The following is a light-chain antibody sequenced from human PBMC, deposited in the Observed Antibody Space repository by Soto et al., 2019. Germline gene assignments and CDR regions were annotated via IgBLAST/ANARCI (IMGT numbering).Light chain of an antibody. V-gene: IGKV3-11*01. CDR3: QQRSNWPFT. J-gene: IGKJ3*01. CDR2: DAS. Sequence: EIVLTQSPASLXXXXXXXGTXXXXASRSVSSYLAWYQQKPGQAPRLLIYDASNRATAIPARFSGSGSGTDFTLTISSLEPEDFAVYYCQQRSNWPFTFGPGTKVDIK. CDR1: RSVSSY.